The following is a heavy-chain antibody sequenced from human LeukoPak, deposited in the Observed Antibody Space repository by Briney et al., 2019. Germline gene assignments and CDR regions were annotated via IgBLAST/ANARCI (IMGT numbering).Heavy chain of an antibody. J-gene: IGHJ4*02. V-gene: IGHV3-21*04. CDR3: ARVLYGSGTYYFDY. D-gene: IGHD3-10*01. Sequence: GGSLRLSCAASGFTFSSYGMNWVRQAPGKGLEWVSSISSSSSYIYYADSVKGRFTISRDNAKNSLYLQMNSLRAEDTAVYYCARVLYGSGTYYFDYWGQGTLVTVSS. CDR2: ISSSSSYI. CDR1: GFTFSSYG.